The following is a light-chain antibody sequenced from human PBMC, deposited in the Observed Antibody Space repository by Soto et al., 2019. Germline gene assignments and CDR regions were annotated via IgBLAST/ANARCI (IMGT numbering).Light chain of an antibody. CDR1: QSVSRY. CDR2: DAS. V-gene: IGKV3-11*01. Sequence: SLSPGERATLSCRASQSVSRYLAWYQQKPGQAPRLLIYDASNRATGIPARFSGSGSGTDFTLTISSLEPEDFAVYYCQQRSSWPITFGQGTRLEIK. CDR3: QQRSSWPIT. J-gene: IGKJ5*01.